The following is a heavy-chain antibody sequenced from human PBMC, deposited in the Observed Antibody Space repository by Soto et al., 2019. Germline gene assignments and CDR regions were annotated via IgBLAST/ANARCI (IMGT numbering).Heavy chain of an antibody. V-gene: IGHV3-48*01. D-gene: IGHD1-26*01. CDR3: ARVAVGATFDY. CDR2: ISISSRTI. CDR1: GFTFSSYS. J-gene: IGHJ4*02. Sequence: GGSLRLSCAASGFTFSSYSMNWVRQAPGKGLEWVSYISISSRTIYYADSVKGRFTISRDNAKNSLYLQMNSLRAEDTALYYCARVAVGATFDYWGQGTLVTVSS.